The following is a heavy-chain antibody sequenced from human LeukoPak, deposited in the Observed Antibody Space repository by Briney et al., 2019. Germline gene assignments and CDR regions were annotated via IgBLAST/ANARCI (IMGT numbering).Heavy chain of an antibody. CDR2: INPNSGGT. J-gene: IGHJ4*02. D-gene: IGHD4-17*01. Sequence: ASVKVSCKASGYTFTSYYIHWVRQAPGQGLEWMGWINPNSGGTNYAQKFQGRVTMTRDTSISTAYMELSRLRSDDTAVYYCARDGTRDYGDYGGYWGQGTLVTVSS. V-gene: IGHV1-2*02. CDR1: GYTFTSYY. CDR3: ARDGTRDYGDYGGY.